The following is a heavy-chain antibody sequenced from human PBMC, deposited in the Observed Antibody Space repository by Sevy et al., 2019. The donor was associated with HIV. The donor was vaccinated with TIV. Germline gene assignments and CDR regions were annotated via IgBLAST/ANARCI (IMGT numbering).Heavy chain of an antibody. V-gene: IGHV7-4-1*02. CDR2: INANTAKP. D-gene: IGHD5-12*01. CDR1: GYRFTSYA. Sequence: ASVKVSCKASGYRFTSYAMNWVRQAPGQGLEWMGWINANTAKPTYAQGFTGRFVFSLDTSVNTAYLQISSLKAEDTAVYYCAKGRPGSGYAGAAAGDWGQGTRVTVSS. J-gene: IGHJ4*02. CDR3: AKGRPGSGYAGAAAGD.